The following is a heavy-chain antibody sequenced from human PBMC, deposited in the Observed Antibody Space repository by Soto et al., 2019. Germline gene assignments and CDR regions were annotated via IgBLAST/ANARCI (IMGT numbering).Heavy chain of an antibody. D-gene: IGHD2-21*02. J-gene: IGHJ4*02. V-gene: IGHV3-30-3*01. CDR3: ARGPVAYCGVDCRTFDY. Sequence: QVQLVESGGGVVQPGRSLRLSCAASGFTFSSYAMHWVRQAPGKGLEWVAVISYDGSNKYYADSVKGRFTISRDNSKNTLYLQMNSLRDEDTAVYSCARGPVAYCGVDCRTFDYWGQGTLVTVSS. CDR2: ISYDGSNK. CDR1: GFTFSSYA.